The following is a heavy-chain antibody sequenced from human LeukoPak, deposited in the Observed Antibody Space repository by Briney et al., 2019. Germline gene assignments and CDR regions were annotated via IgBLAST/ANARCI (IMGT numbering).Heavy chain of an antibody. D-gene: IGHD1-26*01. Sequence: GGSLRLSCAASGFTFSSYWMSWVCQAPGKGLEWVVNIKQDGSEKYYVDSVKGRFTVSRDNAKNSLYLQMNSLRAEDTAVYYCARDPGSRYYYWGQGTLVTVSS. CDR1: GFTFSSYW. J-gene: IGHJ4*02. CDR2: IKQDGSEK. V-gene: IGHV3-7*01. CDR3: ARDPGSRYYY.